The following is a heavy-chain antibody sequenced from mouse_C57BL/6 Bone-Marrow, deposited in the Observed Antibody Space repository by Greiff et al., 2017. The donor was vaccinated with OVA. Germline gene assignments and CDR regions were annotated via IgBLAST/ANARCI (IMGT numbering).Heavy chain of an antibody. CDR2: IDPHSGGT. Sequence: QVQLQQPGAELVKPGASVKLSCKASGYTFTSYWMHWVKQRPGRGLEWIGRIDPHSGGTKYNEKFKSKATLTVDKPSSTAYMQLSSLTSEDSAVYYCAYSNYGGAMDYWGQGTSVTVSS. CDR3: AYSNYGGAMDY. D-gene: IGHD2-5*01. J-gene: IGHJ4*01. V-gene: IGHV1-72*01. CDR1: GYTFTSYW.